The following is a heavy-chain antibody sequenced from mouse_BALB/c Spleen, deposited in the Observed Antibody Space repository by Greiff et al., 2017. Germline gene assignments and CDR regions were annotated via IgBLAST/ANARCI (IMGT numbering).Heavy chain of an antibody. D-gene: IGHD2-4*01. J-gene: IGHJ3*01. CDR2: ISTYYGDA. Sequence: QVHVKQSGAELVRPGVSVKISCKGSGYTFTDYAMHWVKQSHAKSLEWIGVISTYYGDASYNQKFKGKATMTVDKSSSTAYMELARLTSEDSAIYYCASPPSTMITAGLAYWGQGTLVTVSA. CDR1: GYTFTDYA. CDR3: ASPPSTMITAGLAY. V-gene: IGHV1S137*01.